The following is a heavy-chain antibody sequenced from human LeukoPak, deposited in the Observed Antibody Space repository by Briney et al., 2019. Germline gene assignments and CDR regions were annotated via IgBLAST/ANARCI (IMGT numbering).Heavy chain of an antibody. CDR3: ASSWLQIYYFDY. Sequence: SETLSLTCTVSGGSISSSSYYWGWIRQPPGKGLEWIGSIYYSGSTYYNPSLKSRVTISVDTSKNQFSLKLSSVTAADTAVYYCASSWLQIYYFDYWGQGTLVTVSS. CDR2: IYYSGST. D-gene: IGHD5-24*01. CDR1: GGSISSSSYY. V-gene: IGHV4-39*01. J-gene: IGHJ4*02.